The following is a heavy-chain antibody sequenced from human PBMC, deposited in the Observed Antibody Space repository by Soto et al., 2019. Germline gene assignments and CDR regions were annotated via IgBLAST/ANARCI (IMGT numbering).Heavy chain of an antibody. CDR1: GGTFSSYA. Sequence: QVQLVQSGAEVKKPGSSVKVSCKASGGTFSSYAISWVRQAPGQGLEWMGGIIPIFGTADYAQKFQGRVTITADESTRTAYMELSSLRSEATAVYYCASLIAAAGPPHSPRYYYGMDVWGQGTTVTVSS. V-gene: IGHV1-69*12. D-gene: IGHD6-13*01. CDR3: ASLIAAAGPPHSPRYYYGMDV. J-gene: IGHJ6*02. CDR2: IIPIFGTA.